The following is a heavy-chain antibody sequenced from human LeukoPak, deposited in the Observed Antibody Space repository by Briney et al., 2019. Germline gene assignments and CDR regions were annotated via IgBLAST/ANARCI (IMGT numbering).Heavy chain of an antibody. J-gene: IGHJ4*01. CDR1: GGTFSTFN. CDR3: AKGYVQLWWFVY. CDR2: ICGSGDGA. Sequence: RETLGHAWTVSGGTFSTFNKNWVRQAPGKGLQWISLICGSGDGAHYADSLKGRFTIFRDNSKNIVYLQLTNRRPEATAVYYCAKGYVQLWWFVYWVHVAQLTVSS. V-gene: IGHV3-23*01. D-gene: IGHD2-21*01.